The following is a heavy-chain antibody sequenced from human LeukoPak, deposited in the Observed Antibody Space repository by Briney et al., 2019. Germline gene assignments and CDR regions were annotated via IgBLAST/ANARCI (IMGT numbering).Heavy chain of an antibody. J-gene: IGHJ4*02. V-gene: IGHV3-30*02. CDR2: IRYGGSNK. Sequence: GGSLRLSCAASGFTCDDYGMHWVRQAPGKGLEWVAFIRYGGSNKYYADSVKGRFTISRDNSKNTLYLQMNSLRAEDTAVYYCAKNGGVEYYDSSNYYDYWGQGTLVTVSS. CDR1: GFTCDDYG. CDR3: AKNGGVEYYDSSNYYDY. D-gene: IGHD3-22*01.